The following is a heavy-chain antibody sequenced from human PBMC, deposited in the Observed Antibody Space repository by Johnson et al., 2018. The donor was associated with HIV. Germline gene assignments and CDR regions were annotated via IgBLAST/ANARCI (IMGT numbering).Heavy chain of an antibody. V-gene: IGHV3-30*02. CDR2: IRYDGSNK. CDR1: ELTFSTYW. J-gene: IGHJ3*02. CDR3: AKETSGAFDI. Sequence: VQLVESGGGLVQPGGSLRLSCAASELTFSTYWMTWVRQAPGKGLEWVAFIRYDGSNKYYADSVKGRFTISRDNSKNTLYLQMNSLRAEDTAVYYCAKETSGAFDIWGQGTMVTVSS.